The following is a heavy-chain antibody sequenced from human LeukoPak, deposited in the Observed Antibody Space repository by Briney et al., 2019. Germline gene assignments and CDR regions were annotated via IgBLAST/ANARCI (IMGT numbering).Heavy chain of an antibody. CDR3: ARDCGYSGYEGAFDI. V-gene: IGHV1-2*02. J-gene: IGHJ3*02. D-gene: IGHD5-12*01. CDR1: GYTFTGYY. CDR2: INPNSGGT. Sequence: ASVKVSCKASGYTFTGYYMHWVRQAPGQGLEWMGWINPNSGGTNYAQKFQGRVTMTRDTSISTAYMELSRLRSDDTAVYYCARDCGYSGYEGAFDIWGQGTMVTVSS.